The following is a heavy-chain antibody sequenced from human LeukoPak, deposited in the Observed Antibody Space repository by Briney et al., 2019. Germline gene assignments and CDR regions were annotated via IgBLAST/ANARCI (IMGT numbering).Heavy chain of an antibody. J-gene: IGHJ4*02. Sequence: ASVKVSCKASGYTFTSYYMHWVRQAPGQGLEWMGIINPSGGSTSYAQKFQGRVTMTRDTSTSTVYMELSSLRSEDTAVYYCARDLVGYRHDILTGSPHYWGQGTLVTVSS. D-gene: IGHD3-9*01. CDR2: INPSGGST. V-gene: IGHV1-46*01. CDR1: GYTFTSYY. CDR3: ARDLVGYRHDILTGSPHY.